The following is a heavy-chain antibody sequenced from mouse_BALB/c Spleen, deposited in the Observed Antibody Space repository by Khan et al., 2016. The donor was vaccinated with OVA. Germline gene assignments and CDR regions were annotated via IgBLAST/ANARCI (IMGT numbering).Heavy chain of an antibody. Sequence: VQLQQSGAELMKPGASVKLSCTVSGFNIKDTYMHWVTQRPEQGLEWIGRIDHANGNTKYDPKSQGKATLTADTSSNTAYLQLSSLTSEDTAVYYGSYSLLLYAMDYWGQGTSVTVSS. CDR3: SYSLLLYAMDY. J-gene: IGHJ4*01. D-gene: IGHD1-2*01. V-gene: IGHV14-3*02. CDR2: IDHANGNT. CDR1: GFNIKDTY.